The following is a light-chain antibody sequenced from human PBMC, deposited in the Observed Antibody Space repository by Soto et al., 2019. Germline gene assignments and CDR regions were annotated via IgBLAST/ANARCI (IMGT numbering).Light chain of an antibody. CDR1: QDISTW. CDR3: QNYDTYLWT. Sequence: IQMTQPPSTPSAFLVDTDTNTCPASQDISTWLAWYQQKPGKAPNILIYDASTLESGVPLRFSGSGSGTELNLTISRLQPEDFATYYCQNYDTYLWTCGQGTKVDIK. J-gene: IGKJ1*01. V-gene: IGKV1-5*01. CDR2: DAS.